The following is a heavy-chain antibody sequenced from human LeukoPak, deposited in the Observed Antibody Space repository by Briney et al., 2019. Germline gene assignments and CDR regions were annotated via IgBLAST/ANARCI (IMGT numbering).Heavy chain of an antibody. CDR1: GESFSEYY. D-gene: IGHD5-12*01. J-gene: IGHJ5*02. Sequence: SETLSLTCAVYGESFSEYYWSWIRQPPGKGLEWIGQINHSGGTNYHPSLKTRVTISLDTSKNQVSLKLRSVTAADTAVYYCAFEGPVSGYAFATGGQGALVAVSS. V-gene: IGHV4-34*01. CDR2: INHSGGT. CDR3: AFEGPVSGYAFAT.